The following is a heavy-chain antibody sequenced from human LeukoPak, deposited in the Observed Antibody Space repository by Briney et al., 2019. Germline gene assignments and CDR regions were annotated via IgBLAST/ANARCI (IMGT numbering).Heavy chain of an antibody. CDR2: ISGGGGST. D-gene: IGHD6-6*01. Sequence: PGGSLRLSCAASGFTFSSYAMSWVRQAPGKGLEWVSAISGGGGSTYYADSVKGRFTISRDNSKNTLYLQMNSLRAEDTAVYYCATDQRPSSIAARGALFGAFDIWGQGTMVTVSS. CDR3: ATDQRPSSIAARGALFGAFDI. CDR1: GFTFSSYA. J-gene: IGHJ3*02. V-gene: IGHV3-23*01.